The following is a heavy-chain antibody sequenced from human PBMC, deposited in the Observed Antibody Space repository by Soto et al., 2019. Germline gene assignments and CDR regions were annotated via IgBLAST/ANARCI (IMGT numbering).Heavy chain of an antibody. Sequence: SQTLSLTCAISGDSVSSNSAAWNWIRQSPSRGLEWLGRTYYRSKWYNDYAVSVKSRITINPDTSKNQFSLQLNSVTPEDTAVYYCARGEKLENYYHYVMDVWGQGTTVTVSS. D-gene: IGHD1-1*01. CDR2: TYYRSKWYN. CDR3: ARGEKLENYYHYVMDV. V-gene: IGHV6-1*01. CDR1: GDSVSSNSAA. J-gene: IGHJ6*02.